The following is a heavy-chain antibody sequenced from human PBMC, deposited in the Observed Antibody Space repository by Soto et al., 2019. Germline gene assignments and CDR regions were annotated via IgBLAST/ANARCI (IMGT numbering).Heavy chain of an antibody. CDR3: ARGFESGSSWYYYYYGMDV. CDR1: GFTFSSYG. J-gene: IGHJ6*02. Sequence: GGSLRLSCAASGFTFSSYGMHWVRQAPGKGLEWVAVIWYDGSNKYYADSVKGRFTISRDNSKNTLYLQMNSLRAEDTAVYYCARGFESGSSWYYYYYGMDVWGQGTTVTVSS. CDR2: IWYDGSNK. V-gene: IGHV3-33*01. D-gene: IGHD6-13*01.